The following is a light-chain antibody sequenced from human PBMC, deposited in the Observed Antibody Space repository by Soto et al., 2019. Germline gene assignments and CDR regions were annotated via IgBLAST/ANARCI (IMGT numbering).Light chain of an antibody. CDR3: QQYHSSPLT. Sequence: EIVLTQSPGSLSLSPGERATLSGRASQSVSSSYLAWYQQKPGQAPRLLIYGASSRATGIPDRFSGSGSGTDFTLTISRLEPEDFAVYYCQQYHSSPLTFGGGTKVEIK. J-gene: IGKJ4*01. CDR2: GAS. CDR1: QSVSSSY. V-gene: IGKV3-20*01.